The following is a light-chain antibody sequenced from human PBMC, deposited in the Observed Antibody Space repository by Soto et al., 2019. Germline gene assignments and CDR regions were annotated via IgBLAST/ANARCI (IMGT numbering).Light chain of an antibody. J-gene: IGKJ1*01. CDR3: QQYNNWPPGT. CDR2: GAS. CDR1: QSVSSN. Sequence: EIVLTQSPGTLSLSSGERATLSCRASQSVSSNLAWFQQKPGQAPRLLIYGASTRATGVPARLSGSGSGTEFTLTISSLQSEDFAVYYCQQYNNWPPGTFGQGTKVDIK. V-gene: IGKV3-15*01.